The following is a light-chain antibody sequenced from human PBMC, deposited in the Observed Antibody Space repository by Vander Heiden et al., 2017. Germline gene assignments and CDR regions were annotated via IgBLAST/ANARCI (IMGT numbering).Light chain of an antibody. J-gene: IGLJ3*02. CDR3: VLYMGSGIWV. CDR2: STN. CDR1: CGSGSTSYY. V-gene: IGLV8-61*01. Sequence: QTVVTQEPSYSVSPGGTVTLTCGLSCGSGSTSYYPSCYHQTPGQAPRTLIYSTNTRSSGVPDRFSGSILGNKAALTITGAQADDESDYYCVLYMGSGIWVFGGGTKLTVL.